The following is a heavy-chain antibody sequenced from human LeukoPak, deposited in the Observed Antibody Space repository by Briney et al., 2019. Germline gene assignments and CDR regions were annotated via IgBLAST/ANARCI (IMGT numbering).Heavy chain of an antibody. J-gene: IGHJ4*02. V-gene: IGHV3-13*01. CDR1: GFTFSSYD. D-gene: IGHD6-19*01. CDR3: ARAVSSGWYGD. Sequence: GGSLRLSCAASGFTFSSYDMDWVRQATGKGLEWVSAIGPAGDTYYPGSVEGRCTNSRENAKNSLYLQMNSLRAGDTAVYYCARAVSSGWYGDWGQGTLVTVSS. CDR2: IGPAGDT.